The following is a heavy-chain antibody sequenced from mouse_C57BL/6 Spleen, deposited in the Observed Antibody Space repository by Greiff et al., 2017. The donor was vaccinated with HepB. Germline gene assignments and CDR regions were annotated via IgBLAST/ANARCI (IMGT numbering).Heavy chain of an antibody. CDR3: AREGYLDY. Sequence: VKLQESGPELVKPGASVKISCKASGYAFSSSWMNWVKQRPGKGLEWIGRIYPGDGDTNYNGKFKGKATLTADKSSSTAYMQLSSLTSEDSAVYFCAREGYLDYWGQGTTRTVSS. V-gene: IGHV1-82*01. CDR1: GYAFSSSW. CDR2: IYPGDGDT. J-gene: IGHJ2*01.